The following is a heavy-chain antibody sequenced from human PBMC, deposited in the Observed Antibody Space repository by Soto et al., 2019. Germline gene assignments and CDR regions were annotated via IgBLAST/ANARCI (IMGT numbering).Heavy chain of an antibody. V-gene: IGHV4-34*01. CDR1: GGQINKDY. D-gene: IGHD2-15*01. J-gene: IGHJ4*02. CDR3: ARSEYCSGGGCYPYFDY. Sequence: SETLSLTCTVSGGQINKDYWSWIRQPPGKGLEWIGEINHSGSTNYNPSLKSRVTISVDTSKNQFSLKLSSVTAADTAVYYCARSEYCSGGGCYPYFDYWGQGTLVTVSS. CDR2: INHSGST.